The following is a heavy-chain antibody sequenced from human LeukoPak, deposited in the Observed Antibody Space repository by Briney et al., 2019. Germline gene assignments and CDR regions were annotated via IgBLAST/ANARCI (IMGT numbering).Heavy chain of an antibody. CDR1: GFTFSNAW. CDR3: AGDHPDYGDSS. Sequence: QSGGSLRLSCAASGFTFSNAWMSWVRQAPGKGLEWVSYISKSGSTIYYADSVKGRFTISRDNAKNSLYLQMNSLRAEDTAVYYCAGDHPDYGDSSWGQGTLVTVSS. CDR2: ISKSGSTI. J-gene: IGHJ5*02. V-gene: IGHV3-48*01. D-gene: IGHD4-17*01.